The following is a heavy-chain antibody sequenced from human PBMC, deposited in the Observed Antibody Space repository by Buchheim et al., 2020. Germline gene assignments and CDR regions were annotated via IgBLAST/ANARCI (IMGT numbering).Heavy chain of an antibody. V-gene: IGHV3-7*01. CDR2: IKQDGSEK. Sequence: EVQLVESGGGLVQPGGSLRLSCAASGFTFSSYWMSWVRHAPGKGLEWVANIKQDGSEKYYVDSVQGRFTISRDNDKNSLYLQMNSLRAEDTAVYYCASSSSSWYRAFDYWGQGTL. D-gene: IGHD6-13*01. CDR3: ASSSSSWYRAFDY. CDR1: GFTFSSYW. J-gene: IGHJ4*02.